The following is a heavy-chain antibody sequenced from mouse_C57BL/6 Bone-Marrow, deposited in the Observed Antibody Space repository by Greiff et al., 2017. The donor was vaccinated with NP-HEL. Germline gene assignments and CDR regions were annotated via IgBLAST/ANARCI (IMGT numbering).Heavy chain of an antibody. J-gene: IGHJ2*01. CDR2: ISGGGGNT. CDR1: GFTFSSYT. V-gene: IGHV5-9*01. CDR3: ARLYYYGSSYQGYDFDY. D-gene: IGHD1-1*01. Sequence: DVMLVESGGGLVKPGGSLKLSCAASGFTFSSYTMSWVRQTPEKRLEWVATISGGGGNTYYPDSVKGRFTISRDNAKNTLYLQMSSLRSEDTALYYCARLYYYGSSYQGYDFDYWGQGTTLTVSS.